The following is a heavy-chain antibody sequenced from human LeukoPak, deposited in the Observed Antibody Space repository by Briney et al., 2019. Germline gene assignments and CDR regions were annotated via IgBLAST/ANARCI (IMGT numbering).Heavy chain of an antibody. Sequence: AAVKVSCKASGYTFTSYYMHWVRQAPVQGLEWMGIINPSGGSTSYAQKFQGRVTMTRDMSTSTVYMELSSLRSEDTAVYYCASRSTVTTSENWGQGTLVTVSS. CDR2: INPSGGST. J-gene: IGHJ4*02. CDR3: ASRSTVTTSEN. CDR1: GYTFTSYY. V-gene: IGHV1-46*01. D-gene: IGHD4-11*01.